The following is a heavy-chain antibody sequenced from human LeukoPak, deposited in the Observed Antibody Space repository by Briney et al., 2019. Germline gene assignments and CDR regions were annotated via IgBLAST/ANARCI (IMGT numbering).Heavy chain of an antibody. CDR2: TYYRSKWYS. J-gene: IGHJ5*02. CDR1: GDSVSSNSAA. D-gene: IGHD7-27*01. CDR3: AREEVLLGIDSWFDP. Sequence: SQTLSLTCVISGDSVSSNSAAWNWIRRSPSRGLEWLGRTYYRSKWYSYSAVSVKSRIIINPDTSKNQFSLQLNSVTAADTAVYYCAREEVLLGIDSWFDPWGQGTLVTVSS. V-gene: IGHV6-1*01.